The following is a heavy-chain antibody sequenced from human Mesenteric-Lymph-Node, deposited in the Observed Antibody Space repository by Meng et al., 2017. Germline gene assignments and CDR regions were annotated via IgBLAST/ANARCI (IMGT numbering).Heavy chain of an antibody. Sequence: GESLKISCAASGFTFSSYVMTWVRQAPGRGLEWVSTITRSGHSTYYADSVKGRFTISRDNSKNTLYLQMNSLRAEDTAVYYCARDPYSSQNYGMDVWGQGTTVTVSS. CDR2: ITRSGHST. CDR1: GFTFSSYV. D-gene: IGHD6-13*01. CDR3: ARDPYSSQNYGMDV. V-gene: IGHV3-23*01. J-gene: IGHJ6*02.